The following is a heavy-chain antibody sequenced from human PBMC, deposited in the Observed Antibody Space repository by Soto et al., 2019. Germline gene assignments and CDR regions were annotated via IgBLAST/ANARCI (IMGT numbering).Heavy chain of an antibody. J-gene: IGHJ4*02. CDR3: ARGIYGDLDY. Sequence: SETLSLTCAVSGGSTSSGGYSWSWIRQPPGKGLEWIGYIYHSGSTYYNPSLKSRVTISVDRSKNQFSLKLSSVTAADTAVYYCARGIYGDLDYWGQGTLVTVSS. V-gene: IGHV4-30-2*01. CDR1: GGSTSSGGYS. CDR2: IYHSGST. D-gene: IGHD4-17*01.